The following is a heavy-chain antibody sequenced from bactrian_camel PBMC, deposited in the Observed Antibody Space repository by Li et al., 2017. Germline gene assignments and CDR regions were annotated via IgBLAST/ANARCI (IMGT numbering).Heavy chain of an antibody. CDR2: ISIDGST. D-gene: IGHD1*01. V-gene: IGHV3S55*01. CDR1: GFTFEDSD. J-gene: IGHJ4*01. Sequence: QVQLVESGGGSVQPGGSLRLSCTASGFTFEDSDMGWYRQAPGNECELVSTISIDGSTYYTESVKGRFTISQDNAVNTMYLQMNNLQPEDTAMYYCAAGLSRIAFCDAHMTPAQFDVWGQGTQVTVS. CDR3: AAGLSRIAFCDAHMTPAQFDV.